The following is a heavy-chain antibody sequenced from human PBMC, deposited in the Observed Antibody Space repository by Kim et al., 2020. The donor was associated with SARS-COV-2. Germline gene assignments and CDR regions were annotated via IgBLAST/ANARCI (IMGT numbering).Heavy chain of an antibody. CDR2: TRNKANSYIT. V-gene: IGHV3-72*01. Sequence: GGSLRLSCVASGFSIRDYYMDWVRQAPGKGLEWVGRTRNKANSYITEYVASVKGRFIISRDESENSLFLQMDRMQVDDTAVYFCARGNPGGGYIIWGQGT. J-gene: IGHJ4*02. D-gene: IGHD1-26*01. CDR1: GFSIRDYY. CDR3: ARGNPGGGYII.